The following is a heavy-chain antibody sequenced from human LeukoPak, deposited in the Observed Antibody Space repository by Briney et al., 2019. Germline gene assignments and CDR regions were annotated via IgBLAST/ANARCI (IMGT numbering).Heavy chain of an antibody. Sequence: GASVKVSCKASGYIFSGYYMHWLRQAPGQGLEWMGWINPNSGGADYAQKFQGRVTMTRDTSISTAYMELSRLRSEDTAVYYCARGRGGYYSDALDYWGQGTLVTVSS. CDR1: GYIFSGYY. CDR3: ARGRGGYYSDALDY. CDR2: INPNSGGA. V-gene: IGHV1-2*02. D-gene: IGHD3-22*01. J-gene: IGHJ4*02.